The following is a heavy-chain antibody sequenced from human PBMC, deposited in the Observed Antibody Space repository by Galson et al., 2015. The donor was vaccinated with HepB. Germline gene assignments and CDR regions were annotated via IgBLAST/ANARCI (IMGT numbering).Heavy chain of an antibody. J-gene: IGHJ3*02. V-gene: IGHV3-7*01. CDR1: GFTFSTYW. CDR2: INQDGSEK. D-gene: IGHD2-2*01. CDR3: ARDLAAWSTTNDAFDI. Sequence: SLRLSCAASGFTFSTYWMSWVRQAPGKGLEWVASINQDGSEKYYVDSVKGRFTISRDNSKNSLYLQMNSLRAEDTAVYYCARDLAAWSTTNDAFDIWGQGTMVTVSS.